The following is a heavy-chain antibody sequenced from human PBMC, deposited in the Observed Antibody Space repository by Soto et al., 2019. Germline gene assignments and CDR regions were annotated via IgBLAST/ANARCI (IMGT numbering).Heavy chain of an antibody. D-gene: IGHD1-26*01. CDR3: AKERTYSVASGFDY. CDR2: ISYDGSHA. V-gene: IGHV3-30*18. CDR1: GFTFTTYG. Sequence: QVQLVDSGGGVVQPGRSLRLSCAASGFTFTTYGMHWVRRAPGKGLEWVAVISYDGSHAYYADSVKGRFTISRDNSKNTLYLQINSLGAEDTAVYYCAKERTYSVASGFDYWGRGTLVTFSS. J-gene: IGHJ4*02.